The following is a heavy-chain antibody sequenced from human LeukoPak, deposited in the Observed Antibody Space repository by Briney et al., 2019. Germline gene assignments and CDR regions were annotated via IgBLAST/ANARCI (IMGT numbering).Heavy chain of an antibody. CDR1: GFTFSSYA. Sequence: PGGPLSPSCAASGFTFSSYAMSWFRQAPGKGLEWVSTISGSGGSTYYADSVKGRFTISRDNSKNTLYLQMNSLRAEDTAVYYCAKHDSFHYFDYWGQGTLVTVSS. CDR2: ISGSGGST. CDR3: AKHDSFHYFDY. V-gene: IGHV3-23*01. D-gene: IGHD3-22*01. J-gene: IGHJ4*02.